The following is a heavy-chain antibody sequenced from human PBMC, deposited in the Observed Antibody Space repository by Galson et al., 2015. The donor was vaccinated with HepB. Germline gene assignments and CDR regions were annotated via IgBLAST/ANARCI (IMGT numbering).Heavy chain of an antibody. CDR3: AKEDYDLLTGYRYYNYGMDV. Sequence: LRLSCAVSGSTFRDYWINWVRQAPGKGLVWVSRINGDGSIRDYADAVKGRFTISRDNAKNTLYLQMSSLTAEDTAVYYCAKEDYDLLTGYRYYNYGMDVWGQGTTVTVAS. V-gene: IGHV3-74*01. CDR2: INGDGSIR. D-gene: IGHD3-9*01. J-gene: IGHJ6*02. CDR1: GSTFRDYW.